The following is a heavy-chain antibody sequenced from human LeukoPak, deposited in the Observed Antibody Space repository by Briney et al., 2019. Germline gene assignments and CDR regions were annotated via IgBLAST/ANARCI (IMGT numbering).Heavy chain of an antibody. V-gene: IGHV3-23*01. CDR3: AKDQGSSSWSRRGAFDI. CDR2: ISGSGGST. Sequence: PGGSLGLSCAASGFTFSSYAMSWVRQAPGKGLEWVSAISGSGGSTYYADSVKGRFTISRDNSKNTLYLQMNSLRAEDTAVYYCAKDQGSSSWSRRGAFDIWGQGTMVTVSS. D-gene: IGHD6-13*01. J-gene: IGHJ3*02. CDR1: GFTFSSYA.